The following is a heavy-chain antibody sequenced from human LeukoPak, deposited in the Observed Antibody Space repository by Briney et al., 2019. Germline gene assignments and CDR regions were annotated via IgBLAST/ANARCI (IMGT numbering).Heavy chain of an antibody. CDR2: IKQDGSEK. CDR3: ARDHSYGRIDY. D-gene: IGHD5-18*01. CDR1: GFTFSNYW. Sequence: GGSLRLSCPASGFTFSNYWMSWVRHPPGKGLEWVANIKQDGSEKYYVDSVKGPFTISRDNTKNSLYLQMNSLRAEDTAVYYCARDHSYGRIDYWGQGTLVTVSS. V-gene: IGHV3-7*01. J-gene: IGHJ4*02.